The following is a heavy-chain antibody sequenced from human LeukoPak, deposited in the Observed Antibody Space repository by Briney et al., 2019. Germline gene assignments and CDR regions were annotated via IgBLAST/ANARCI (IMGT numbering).Heavy chain of an antibody. CDR1: GGSIRGYY. D-gene: IGHD5-18*01. J-gene: IGHJ4*02. Sequence: SETLSLTCTVSGGSIRGYYWSWIRQSAGKGLEWIGRLHTSGNINHNHSLKSRVTISVDTSKNQFSLKLSSVTAADTALYYCARVNVDTALGPFDYWGQGTLVTVSS. CDR2: LHTSGNI. CDR3: ARVNVDTALGPFDY. V-gene: IGHV4-4*07.